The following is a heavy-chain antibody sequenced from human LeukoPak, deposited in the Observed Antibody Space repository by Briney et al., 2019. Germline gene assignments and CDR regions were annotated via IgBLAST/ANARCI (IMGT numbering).Heavy chain of an antibody. D-gene: IGHD5-12*01. CDR2: IGSDYDR. CDR3: AKSAGVATIYFDC. Sequence: QPGGSLRLSCTASGFAFGSYAMSGVRHAPGKGLEGVAAIGSDYDRVHEDSVKGRFTISRDNSKSNLYPKMEHVRPEDTAVYFCAKSAGVATIYFDCWGQGALVTVYS. J-gene: IGHJ4*02. V-gene: IGHV3-23*01. CDR1: GFAFGSYA.